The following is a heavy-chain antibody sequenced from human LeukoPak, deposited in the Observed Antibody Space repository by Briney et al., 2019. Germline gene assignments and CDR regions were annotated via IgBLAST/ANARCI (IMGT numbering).Heavy chain of an antibody. D-gene: IGHD3-10*01. Sequence: GGSLRLSCAASGFTFSSYGMHWVRQAPGKGLEWVAVIWYDGSNKYYADSVKGRFPISRDNSKNTLYLQMNSLRAEDTAVYYCARGPPFLWCGELLLGYLDYWGQGALVTVSS. CDR2: IWYDGSNK. J-gene: IGHJ4*02. CDR1: GFTFSSYG. CDR3: ARGPPFLWCGELLLGYLDY. V-gene: IGHV3-33*01.